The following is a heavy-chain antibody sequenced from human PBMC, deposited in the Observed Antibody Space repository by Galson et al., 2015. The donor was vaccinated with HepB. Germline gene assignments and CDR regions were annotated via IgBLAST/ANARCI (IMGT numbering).Heavy chain of an antibody. J-gene: IGHJ5*02. CDR1: GYSFTSYW. CDR3: ARHVGAAGILDWFDP. V-gene: IGHV5-10-1*01. CDR2: IDPSDSYT. D-gene: IGHD6-13*01. Sequence: QSGAEVKKPGESLRISCKGSGYSFTSYWISWVRQMPGKGLEWMGRIDPSDSYTNYSPSFQGHVTISADKSISTAYLQWSSLKASDTAMYYCARHVGAAGILDWFDPWGQGTLVTVSS.